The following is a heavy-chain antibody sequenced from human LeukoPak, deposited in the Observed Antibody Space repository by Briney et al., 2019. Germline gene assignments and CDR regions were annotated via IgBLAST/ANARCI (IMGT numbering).Heavy chain of an antibody. J-gene: IGHJ4*02. V-gene: IGHV4-31*03. Sequence: PSQTLSLTCTVSGGSISSGNYYYSWIRQHPGKGPEWIGYIHYSGSTYYNPSLKTRVTMSVDTSKTQFSLNLSSVTAADTAVYYCATSLRGASDFWGQGTLVTVSS. CDR2: IHYSGST. CDR1: GGSISSGNYY. D-gene: IGHD3-10*01. CDR3: ATSLRGASDF.